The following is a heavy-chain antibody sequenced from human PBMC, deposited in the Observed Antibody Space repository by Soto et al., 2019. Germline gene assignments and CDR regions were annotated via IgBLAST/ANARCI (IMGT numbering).Heavy chain of an antibody. D-gene: IGHD3-10*01. J-gene: IGHJ3*02. CDR1: GYSFTSYW. V-gene: IGHV5-51*01. CDR2: IYPGDSDT. CDR3: ARGAYYYGSGRSAFDI. Sequence: GESLKISCKGSGYSFTSYWIGWVRQMPGKGLEWMGIIYPGDSDTRYSPSFQGQVTISADKSISTAYLQWSSLKASDTAMYYCARGAYYYGSGRSAFDIWGQGTVVTVSS.